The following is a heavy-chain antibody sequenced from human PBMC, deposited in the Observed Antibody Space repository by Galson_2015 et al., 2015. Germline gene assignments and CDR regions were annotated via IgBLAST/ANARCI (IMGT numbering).Heavy chain of an antibody. J-gene: IGHJ6*02. CDR2: ISGSGGST. CDR3: AKAGAAMYYYYGMGV. CDR1: GFTFSSYA. D-gene: IGHD2-2*01. Sequence: SLRLSCAASGFTFSSYAMSWVRQAPGKGLEWVSAISGSGGSTYYADSVKGRFTISRDNSKNTLYLQMNSLRAEDTAVYYCAKAGAAMYYYYGMGVWGQGTTVTVSS. V-gene: IGHV3-23*01.